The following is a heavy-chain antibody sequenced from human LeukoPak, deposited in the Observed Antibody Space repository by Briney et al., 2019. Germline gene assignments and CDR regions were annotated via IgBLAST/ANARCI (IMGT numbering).Heavy chain of an antibody. Sequence: SETLSLTCAVSGGSISSGGYSWSWLRQPPGKGLEWIGYIYHSGSTYYNPSLKSRVTISVDRSKNQFSLKLSSVTAADTAVYYCASSNSAYGDYLDGYFDLWGRGTLATVSS. V-gene: IGHV4-30-2*01. CDR1: GGSISSGGYS. J-gene: IGHJ2*01. CDR3: ASSNSAYGDYLDGYFDL. CDR2: IYHSGST. D-gene: IGHD4-17*01.